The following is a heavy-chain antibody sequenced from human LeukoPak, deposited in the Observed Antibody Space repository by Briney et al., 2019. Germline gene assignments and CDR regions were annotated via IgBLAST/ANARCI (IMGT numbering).Heavy chain of an antibody. V-gene: IGHV3-20*04. Sequence: PGGSLRLSCVASGFNFGGAGLSWVRQVPGRGLEWGSGINWSGGSTGYADSVKGRVTISRDNARNSMYLQMNSLRVEDTALYYCARGAATTVTTWFDSWGQGILVTVSS. CDR2: INWSGGST. J-gene: IGHJ5*01. CDR3: ARGAATTVTTWFDS. D-gene: IGHD4-17*01. CDR1: GFNFGGAG.